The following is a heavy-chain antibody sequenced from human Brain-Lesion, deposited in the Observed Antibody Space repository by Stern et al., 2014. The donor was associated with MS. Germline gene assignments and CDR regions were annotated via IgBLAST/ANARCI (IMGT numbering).Heavy chain of an antibody. J-gene: IGHJ6*02. Sequence: QVQLVQSGAEVKKPGASVKVSCTTSGYIFTGYYIHWVRQAPGQGLEWMAWINPKTGGTKYAQKFQGRVTMSRDTSISTAYVELSSLTSDDTAVYYCARDQRGITIFGVVTDYYYLGMDVWGQGTTVTVSS. D-gene: IGHD3-3*01. CDR1: GYIFTGYY. CDR2: INPKTGGT. V-gene: IGHV1-2*02. CDR3: ARDQRGITIFGVVTDYYYLGMDV.